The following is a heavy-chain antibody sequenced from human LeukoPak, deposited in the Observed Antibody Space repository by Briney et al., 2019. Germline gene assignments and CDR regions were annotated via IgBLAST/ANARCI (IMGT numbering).Heavy chain of an antibody. J-gene: IGHJ4*02. CDR1: GFTVSSAY. Sequence: PGGSLRLSCAASGFTVSSAYMSWFRQVPGKGLQWVSLLYTSGHTIYADSVKGRFTISRDNSKNTLYLQMSSLTDEDTALYYCASPGYYSGSWKFDFWGQGTLVTVSS. CDR3: ASPGYYSGSWKFDF. V-gene: IGHV3-53*01. D-gene: IGHD6-19*01. CDR2: LYTSGHT.